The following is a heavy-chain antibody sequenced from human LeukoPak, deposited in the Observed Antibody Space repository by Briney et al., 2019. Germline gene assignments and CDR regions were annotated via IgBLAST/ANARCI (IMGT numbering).Heavy chain of an antibody. CDR2: ISYDGSNK. V-gene: IGHV3-30-3*01. D-gene: IGHD6-19*01. CDR1: GFTFSSYE. J-gene: IGHJ4*02. CDR3: ARVQVAGLQCDY. Sequence: GGSLRLSCAASGFTFSSYEMNWVRQAPGKGLEWVAVISYDGSNKYYADSVKGRFTISRDNSKNTLYLQMNSLRAEDTAVYYCARVQVAGLQCDYWGQGTLVTVSS.